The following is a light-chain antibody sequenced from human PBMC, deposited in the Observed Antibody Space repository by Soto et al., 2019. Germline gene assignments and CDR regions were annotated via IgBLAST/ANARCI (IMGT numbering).Light chain of an antibody. CDR2: DAS. V-gene: IGKV1-39*01. J-gene: IGKJ2*01. CDR1: QTISTY. Sequence: DIQMTQSPSSLSASVGDRVMVTCRAIQTISTYLNWYQQKPGTAPKLLIYDASTLQSGVPSRFSGSGSGTDFTLTISNLQPEDFATFYCQQSFSRHMYTFGQGTKVDIK. CDR3: QQSFSRHMYT.